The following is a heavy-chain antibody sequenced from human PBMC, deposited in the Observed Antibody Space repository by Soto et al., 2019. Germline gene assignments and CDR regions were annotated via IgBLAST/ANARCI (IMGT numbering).Heavy chain of an antibody. J-gene: IGHJ3*02. CDR3: ARETVAKRHPDAFDI. Sequence: PGGSLRLAGPASGFTFSSYAMHWVRQATGKGLEWVAVISYDGSNKYYADSVKGRFTISRDNSKNTLYLQMNCLRAEDTAVYYCARETVAKRHPDAFDIWGQGTMDTVSS. CDR1: GFTFSSYA. CDR2: ISYDGSNK. V-gene: IGHV3-30-3*01. D-gene: IGHD5-12*01.